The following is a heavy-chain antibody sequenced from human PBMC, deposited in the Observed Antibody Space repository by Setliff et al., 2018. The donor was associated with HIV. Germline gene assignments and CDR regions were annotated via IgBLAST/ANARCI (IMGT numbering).Heavy chain of an antibody. J-gene: IGHJ4*02. CDR2: ISFSSSVI. Sequence: GGSLRLSCVASGFTFSTHSISWVRQAPGKGLEWSSYISFSSSVIYYADSVKGRFTISRDNAKNSLYLQMNSLRAEDTAVYYCARDFWGGSYSSDHWGQGTLVTVSS. V-gene: IGHV3-48*01. CDR3: ARDFWGGSYSSDH. CDR1: GFTFSTHS. D-gene: IGHD1-26*01.